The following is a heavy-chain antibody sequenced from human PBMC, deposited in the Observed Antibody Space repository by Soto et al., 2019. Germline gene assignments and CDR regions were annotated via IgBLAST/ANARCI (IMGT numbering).Heavy chain of an antibody. CDR1: GFSLSTSGVG. V-gene: IGHV2-5*02. Sequence: QITLKESGPTLVKPTQTLTLTCTFSGFSLSTSGVGVGWIRQPPGKALEWLALIYWDDDKRYSPSLKSRLTITKDPSKNQVGLTMTHMDPVDTATYYGAKPGLWGAYWYFDLWGRGTLVTVSS. J-gene: IGHJ2*01. D-gene: IGHD3-16*01. CDR3: AKPGLWGAYWYFDL. CDR2: IYWDDDK.